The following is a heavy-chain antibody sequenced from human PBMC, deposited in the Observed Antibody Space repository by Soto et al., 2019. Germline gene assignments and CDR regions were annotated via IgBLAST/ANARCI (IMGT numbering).Heavy chain of an antibody. CDR3: ARGFGSSVFHRTGPLSRY. CDR1: GGSISSGGCS. D-gene: IGHD2-8*02. Sequence: PSETLSVTCAVSGGSISSGGCSWSWIRQPPGKGLEWIGYIYHSGSTYYNPSLKSRVTISVDRSNNQFSLKLSSVTAADTAVYYCARGFGSSVFHRTGPLSRYCGQGTIVTDYS. J-gene: IGHJ4*02. V-gene: IGHV4-30-2*01. CDR2: IYHSGST.